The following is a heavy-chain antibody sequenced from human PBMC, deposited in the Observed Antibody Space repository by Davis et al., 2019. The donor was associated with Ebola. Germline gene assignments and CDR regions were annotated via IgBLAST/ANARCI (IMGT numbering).Heavy chain of an antibody. CDR2: ISSSGSTI. J-gene: IGHJ5*02. CDR1: GFTFSSYE. V-gene: IGHV3-48*03. D-gene: IGHD4-17*01. Sequence: GGSLRLSCAASGFTFSSYEMNWVRQAPGKGLEWVSYISSSGSTIYYADSVKGRFTISRDNAKNSLYLQMNSLRAKDTAVYYCARDKSTVTTSWFDPWGQGTLVTVSS. CDR3: ARDKSTVTTSWFDP.